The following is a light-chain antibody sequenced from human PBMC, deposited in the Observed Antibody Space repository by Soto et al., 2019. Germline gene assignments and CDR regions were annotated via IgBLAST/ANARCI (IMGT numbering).Light chain of an antibody. J-gene: IGKJ4*01. CDR3: QQYNFWPPVT. V-gene: IGKV3-15*01. CDR1: LSLGDN. Sequence: EIVLTQSPASLSVSPGEAATLSCRASLSLGDNLAWYQHRPGQAPRLLIYGASHRATGIPDRFSGGGGGTDFSLTISSLQSEDFAVYYCQQYNFWPPVTFGGGTKVEVK. CDR2: GAS.